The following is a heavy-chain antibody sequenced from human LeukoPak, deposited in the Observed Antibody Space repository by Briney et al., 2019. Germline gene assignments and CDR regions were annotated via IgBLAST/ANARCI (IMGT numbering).Heavy chain of an antibody. Sequence: GGSLRLSCAASGFTFSSYGMHWVRQAPGKGLEWVAVIWYDGSNKYYADSVKGRFTISRDNSKNTLYLQMNSLRAEDTAVYYCAPSGGDWNDAFDIWGQGTMVTVSS. CDR1: GFTFSSYG. V-gene: IGHV3-33*01. CDR3: APSGGDWNDAFDI. CDR2: IWYDGSNK. D-gene: IGHD2-21*02. J-gene: IGHJ3*02.